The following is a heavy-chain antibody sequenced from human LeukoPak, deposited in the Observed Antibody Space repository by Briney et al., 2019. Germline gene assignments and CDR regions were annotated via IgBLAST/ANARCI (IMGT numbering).Heavy chain of an antibody. CDR2: ISYEGSNQ. CDR1: GFSLRNHG. Sequence: GGSLRLSCAASGFSLRNHGMHWVRQAPGRGLEWMAFISYEGSNQYYAESVKGRFSISRDNSENTLYLQLNSLKTEDTGVYYCAKDVRFLEWSLDSWGQGTQVIVSS. J-gene: IGHJ4*02. CDR3: AKDVRFLEWSLDS. V-gene: IGHV3-30*18. D-gene: IGHD3-3*01.